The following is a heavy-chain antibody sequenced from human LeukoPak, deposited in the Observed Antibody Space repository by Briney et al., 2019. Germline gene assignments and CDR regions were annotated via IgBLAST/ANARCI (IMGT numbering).Heavy chain of an antibody. Sequence: GGSLRLSCAASGFNFRIHGINWVRQAPGKGLEWVSAIGVSGIHTYFADSVRGRSSISRDDSRNTVYLQMNSLRAGDTALYFCARDLSLLGLDDWGQGTLVTVSS. CDR3: ARDLSLLGLDD. D-gene: IGHD7-27*01. CDR2: IGVSGIHT. CDR1: GFNFRIHG. J-gene: IGHJ4*02. V-gene: IGHV3-23*01.